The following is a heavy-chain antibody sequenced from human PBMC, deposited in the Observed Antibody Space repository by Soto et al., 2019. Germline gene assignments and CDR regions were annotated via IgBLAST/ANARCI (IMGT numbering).Heavy chain of an antibody. CDR1: GGSISSYY. V-gene: IGHV4-59*01. Sequence: SETLSLTCTVSGGSISSYYWSWIRQPPGKGLEWIGYIYYSGSANYNPSLKSRVTISVDTSKNQFSLKLSSVTAADTAVYYCATGITTKGFDYWGQGTLVTVSS. CDR3: ATGITTKGFDY. D-gene: IGHD1-1*01. J-gene: IGHJ4*02. CDR2: IYYSGSA.